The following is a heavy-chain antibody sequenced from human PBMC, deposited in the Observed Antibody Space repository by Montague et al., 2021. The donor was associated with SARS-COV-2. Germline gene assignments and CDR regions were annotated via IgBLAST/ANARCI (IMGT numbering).Heavy chain of an antibody. CDR2: INHSGST. CDR1: GVSFSGYY. CDR3: ARVRYYGSGTSLGLDF. V-gene: IGHV4-34*01. Sequence: SETLSLTCAVYGVSFSGYYWSWIRQPPGKGLEWIGEINHSGSTNYNPSLKSRVTISVDTSKNQFSLRLSSVTAADTAVYYCARVRYYGSGTSLGLDFWGQGTTVTVSS. J-gene: IGHJ6*02. D-gene: IGHD3-10*01.